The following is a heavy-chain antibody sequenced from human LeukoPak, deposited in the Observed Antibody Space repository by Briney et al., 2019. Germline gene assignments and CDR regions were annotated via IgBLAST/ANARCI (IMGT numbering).Heavy chain of an antibody. J-gene: IGHJ5*02. Sequence: ASVKVSCKASGFIFTDYHIHWVRQAPGQGLEWMGWINANSGASTYAPKFQGRVTMTRDTSISTAYMEVSRLRSDDTAIYYCARVPYRSTASCYSAWGQGTLVTVAS. CDR1: GFIFTDYH. CDR2: INANSGAS. D-gene: IGHD2-2*01. CDR3: ARVPYRSTASCYSA. V-gene: IGHV1-2*02.